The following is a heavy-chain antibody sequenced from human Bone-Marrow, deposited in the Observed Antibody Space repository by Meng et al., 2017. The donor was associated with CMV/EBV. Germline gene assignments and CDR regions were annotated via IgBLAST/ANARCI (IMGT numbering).Heavy chain of an antibody. D-gene: IGHD6-6*01. J-gene: IGHJ4*02. CDR2: IYYSGST. CDR3: ARVALAAHPEGYYFDF. Sequence: GSLRLSCTVSGGSISSYYWSWIRQPPGKGLEWIGYIYYSGSTNYNPSLKSRVTISVDTSKNQFSLKLSSVTVADTAVYCCARVALAAHPEGYYFDFWGQGTLVTVSS. V-gene: IGHV4-59*08. CDR1: GGSISSYY.